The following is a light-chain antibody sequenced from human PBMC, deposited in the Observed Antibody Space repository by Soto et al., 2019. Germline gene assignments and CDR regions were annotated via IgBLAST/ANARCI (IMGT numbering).Light chain of an antibody. V-gene: IGKV3-11*01. CDR1: QSVSSY. CDR2: DAS. Sequence: EIVLTQSPATLSLSPVERATLSCRASQSVSSYLAWYQQKPGQAPRLLIYDASNRAPGIPARFSGSGSGTDFTLTISSLEREDFAVYYCQKRSNWPPHFGQGTRLEIK. CDR3: QKRSNWPPH. J-gene: IGKJ5*01.